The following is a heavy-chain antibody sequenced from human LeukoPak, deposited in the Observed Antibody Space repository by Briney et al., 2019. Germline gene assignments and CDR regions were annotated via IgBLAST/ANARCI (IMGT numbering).Heavy chain of an antibody. CDR3: ARREHLHYYGLWFDP. CDR1: GGSMSSTTYY. J-gene: IGHJ5*02. D-gene: IGHD3-10*01. V-gene: IGHV4-39*02. CDR2: IYYSGST. Sequence: SETLSLTCTVSGGSMSSTTYYWGWIRQPPGKGLEWIGSIYYSGSTYYNPSLKSRVTLSVDTSKNHFSLRLSSVTAADTAVYYCARREHLHYYGLWFDPWGQGSLVTVSS.